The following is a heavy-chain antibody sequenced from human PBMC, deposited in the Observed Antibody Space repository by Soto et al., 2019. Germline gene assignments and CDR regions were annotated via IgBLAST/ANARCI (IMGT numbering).Heavy chain of an antibody. CDR3: ARDRFIRQGSGWLNWFDP. CDR1: GGSISSGGYY. J-gene: IGHJ5*02. CDR2: IYYSGST. D-gene: IGHD6-19*01. V-gene: IGHV4-31*03. Sequence: SETLSLTCTVSGGSISSGGYYWSWIRQHPGKGLEWIGYIYYSGSTYYNPSLKSRVTISVDTSKNQFPLKLSSVTAADTAVYYCARDRFIRQGSGWLNWFDPWGQGTLVTVSS.